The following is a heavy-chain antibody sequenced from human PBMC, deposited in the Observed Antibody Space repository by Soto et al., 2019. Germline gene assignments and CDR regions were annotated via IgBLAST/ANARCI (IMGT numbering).Heavy chain of an antibody. CDR1: GFSFSSYG. V-gene: IGHV3-30*03. J-gene: IGHJ6*02. CDR3: AGGLEKPSFFYVLTV. Sequence: QGQLVESGGGVLQPGRSLRLSCAASGFSFSSYGMEWVRLAPGKGLEWVAATTYDGGIKHYVDSVKGRFTISRDNSKNTLYLQMNSLRVEDTATYYCAGGLEKPSFFYVLTVLGQGATVTVS. CDR2: TTYDGGIK. D-gene: IGHD1-1*01.